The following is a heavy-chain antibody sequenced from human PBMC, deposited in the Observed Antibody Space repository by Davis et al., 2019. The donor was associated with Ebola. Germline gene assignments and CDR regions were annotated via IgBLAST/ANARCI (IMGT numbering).Heavy chain of an antibody. J-gene: IGHJ4*02. CDR3: AREGNCGGDCGVDY. Sequence: PGGSLRLSCAASGFTFSSYSMNWVRQAPGKGLEWVSSISSSSSYIYYADSVKGRFTISRDNAKNSLYQQMNSLRAEDTAVYYCAREGNCGGDCGVDYWGQGTLVTVSS. CDR1: GFTFSSYS. D-gene: IGHD2-21*01. CDR2: ISSSSSYI. V-gene: IGHV3-21*01.